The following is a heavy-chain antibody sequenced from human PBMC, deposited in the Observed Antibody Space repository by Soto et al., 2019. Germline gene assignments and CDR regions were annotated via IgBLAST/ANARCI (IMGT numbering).Heavy chain of an antibody. CDR3: ASSPTYGSSWYGIPPDLSHGMDV. V-gene: IGHV1-46*01. CDR1: GYTFTSYY. CDR2: INPRGGIT. Sequence: ASVKVSCKASGYTFTSYYIHWVRQAPGQGLEWMGIINPRGGITTYAQKFQGRLTMTGDTSTSTVYMELSSLTSEDTAMYHCASSPTYGSSWYGIPPDLSHGMDVWGQGTTVTVSS. J-gene: IGHJ6*02. D-gene: IGHD6-13*01.